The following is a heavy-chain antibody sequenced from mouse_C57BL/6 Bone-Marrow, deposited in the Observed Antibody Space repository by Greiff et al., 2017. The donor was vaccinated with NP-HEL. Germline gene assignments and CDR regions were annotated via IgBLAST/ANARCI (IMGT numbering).Heavy chain of an antibody. CDR2: IHPNSGST. CDR3: ARRDSYFDY. CDR1: GYTFTSYW. Sequence: VQLQQPGAELVKPGASVKLSCKASGYTFTSYWMHWVKQRPGQGLEWIGMIHPNSGSTNYNEKFKSKATLTVDQSSSTAYMQLNSLTSEDSAVYCCARRDSYFDYWGQGTTLTVSS. D-gene: IGHD3-3*01. V-gene: IGHV1-64*01. J-gene: IGHJ2*01.